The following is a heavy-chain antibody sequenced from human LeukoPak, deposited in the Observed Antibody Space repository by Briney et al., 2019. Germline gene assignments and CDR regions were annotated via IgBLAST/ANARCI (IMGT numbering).Heavy chain of an antibody. Sequence: GGSLRLSCAASGFTFSTYGVNWVRQAPGKGLEWVSSISTSGTYTYYADSVKGRFTVSRDNAKNSLYLQMNSLRAEDTAVYFCARDRTTVLSDAFDIWGQGTMVSVSS. V-gene: IGHV3-21*01. CDR3: ARDRTTVLSDAFDI. CDR2: ISTSGTYT. CDR1: GFTFSTYG. J-gene: IGHJ3*02. D-gene: IGHD4-17*01.